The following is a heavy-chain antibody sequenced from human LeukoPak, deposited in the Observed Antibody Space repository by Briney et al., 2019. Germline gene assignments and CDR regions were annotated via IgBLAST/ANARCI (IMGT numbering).Heavy chain of an antibody. Sequence: SETLSLTCTLSGDSTNTYFWSWIRQSPGKGLEWIGYIYYTGTTNYNPSLKSRVTVSVDTSKNQFSLRVNSVTAADTGVYYCASKSTDHGELRFDYWGQGTLVTVSS. CDR3: ASKSTDHGELRFDY. V-gene: IGHV4-59*01. CDR2: IYYTGTT. D-gene: IGHD4-17*01. J-gene: IGHJ4*02. CDR1: GDSTNTYF.